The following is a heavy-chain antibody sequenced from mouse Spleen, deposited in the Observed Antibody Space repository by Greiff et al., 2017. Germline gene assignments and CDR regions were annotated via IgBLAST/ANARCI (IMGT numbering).Heavy chain of an antibody. D-gene: IGHD2-10*02. CDR2: IYPGSGNT. CDR1: GYTFTDYY. J-gene: IGHJ3*01. Sequence: VQLVESGAELVRPGASVKLSCKASGYTFTDYYINWVKQRPGQGLEWIARIYPGSGNTYYNEKFKGKATLTAEKSSSTAYMQLSSLTSEDSAVYFCAREGYGNSPFAYWGQGTLVTVSA. V-gene: IGHV1-76*01. CDR3: AREGYGNSPFAY.